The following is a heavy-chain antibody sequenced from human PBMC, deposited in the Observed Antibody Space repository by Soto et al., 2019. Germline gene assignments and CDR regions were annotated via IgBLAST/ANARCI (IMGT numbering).Heavy chain of an antibody. CDR3: AKCKASWGAFDI. J-gene: IGHJ3*02. V-gene: IGHV3-23*01. D-gene: IGHD7-27*01. Sequence: GGSLRLSCAASGFTFSSYAMSWVRQAPGKGLEWVSAISGSGGSKYYADSVKGRFTISRDNSKNTLYLQMNSLRAEDTAVYYCAKCKASWGAFDIWGQGTMVTVSS. CDR2: ISGSGGSK. CDR1: GFTFSSYA.